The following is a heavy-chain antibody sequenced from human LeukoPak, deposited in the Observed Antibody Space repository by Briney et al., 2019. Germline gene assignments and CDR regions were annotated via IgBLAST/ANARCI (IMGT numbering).Heavy chain of an antibody. CDR3: ATGMVRETYFDY. D-gene: IGHD3-10*01. J-gene: IGHJ4*02. CDR2: INHSGST. CDR1: GGSFSGYY. Sequence: SETLSLTCAVYGGSFSGYYWSWIRQPPGKGLEWIGEINHSGSTNYNPSLKSRVTISVDTSKNQFSLKLSSVTAADTAVYYCATGMVRETYFDYWGQGTLVTVSS. V-gene: IGHV4-34*01.